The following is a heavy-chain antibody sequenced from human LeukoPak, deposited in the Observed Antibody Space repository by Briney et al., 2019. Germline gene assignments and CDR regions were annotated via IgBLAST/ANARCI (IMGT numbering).Heavy chain of an antibody. CDR2: FDPEDGET. Sequence: ASVKLSCKVSGYTLTELSMHWVRQAPGHRLEWLGGFDPEDGETIYAQKFQGRVTMTEDTSTDTAYMELSSLRSEDTAVYYCATDLMIASKYYYYGMDVWGQGTTVTVSS. CDR1: GYTLTELS. J-gene: IGHJ6*02. D-gene: IGHD3-22*01. V-gene: IGHV1-24*01. CDR3: ATDLMIASKYYYYGMDV.